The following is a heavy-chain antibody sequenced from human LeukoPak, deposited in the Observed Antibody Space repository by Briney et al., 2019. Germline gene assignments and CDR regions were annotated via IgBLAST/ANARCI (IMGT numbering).Heavy chain of an antibody. CDR2: ISYDGSNK. Sequence: GGSLRLSCAASGFTFSSYAMHWVRQAPGKGLEWVAVISYDGSNKYYADSVKGRFTISRDNSKNTLYLQMNSLRAEDTAVYYCASADCETCSFDYWGQGTLVTVSS. J-gene: IGHJ4*02. V-gene: IGHV3-30-3*01. CDR3: ASADCETCSFDY. CDR1: GFTFSSYA. D-gene: IGHD2-21*02.